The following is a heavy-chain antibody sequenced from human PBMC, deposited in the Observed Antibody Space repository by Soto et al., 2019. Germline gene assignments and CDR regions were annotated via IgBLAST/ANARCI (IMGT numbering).Heavy chain of an antibody. D-gene: IGHD3-10*01. CDR1: GGTFSSYA. Sequence: SVKVSCKASGGTFSSYAISWVRQAPGQGLEWMGRIIPILGIANYAQKFQGRVTITADKSTSTAYMELSSLRSEDTAAYYCARVPGSGSYYNRYDAFDIWGQGTMVTVSS. CDR3: ARVPGSGSYYNRYDAFDI. J-gene: IGHJ3*02. CDR2: IIPILGIA. V-gene: IGHV1-69*04.